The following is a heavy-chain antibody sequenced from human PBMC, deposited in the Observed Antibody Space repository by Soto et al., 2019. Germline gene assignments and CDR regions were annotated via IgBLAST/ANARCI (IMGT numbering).Heavy chain of an antibody. CDR3: ARSHSFDGSIYHYYFDF. J-gene: IGHJ4*02. V-gene: IGHV4-59*01. CDR1: GGSISTYY. Sequence: KTSETLSLTCTVSGGSISTYYWSWIRQPPGGTLEWIGYIYASVATTYNPSLESRVTMSVDMPNNEFSLELTSLTAADTAVYYCARSHSFDGSIYHYYFDFWGQGTLVTVSS. D-gene: IGHD3-10*01. CDR2: IYASVAT.